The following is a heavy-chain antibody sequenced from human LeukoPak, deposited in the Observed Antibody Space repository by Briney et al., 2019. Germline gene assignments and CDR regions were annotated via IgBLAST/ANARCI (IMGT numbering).Heavy chain of an antibody. CDR2: ISGSGGST. CDR3: AKDIEYSSSSGYYFDY. CDR1: GFTFSSYA. D-gene: IGHD6-6*01. Sequence: GGSLRLSCAASGFTFSSYAMSWVRQAPGKGLERVSAISGSGGSTYYADSVKGRFTISRDNSKNTLYLQMNSLRAEDTAVYYCAKDIEYSSSSGYYFDYWGQGTLVTVSS. V-gene: IGHV3-23*01. J-gene: IGHJ4*02.